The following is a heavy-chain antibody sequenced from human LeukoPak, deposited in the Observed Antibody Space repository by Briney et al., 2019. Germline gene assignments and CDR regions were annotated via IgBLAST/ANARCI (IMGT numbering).Heavy chain of an antibody. J-gene: IGHJ5*02. CDR2: ISPSGGST. Sequence: ASVKVSCKAYGYTFTSNYMHWVRQAPGQGPEWMGVISPSGGSTTYAQKFQGRVTLTRDMSTSTDYLELSSLRSEDTAVYYCARDNSVRDEAWWFNPRGQGTLVTVSS. V-gene: IGHV1-46*01. CDR1: GYTFTSNY. D-gene: IGHD5-24*01. CDR3: ARDNSVRDEAWWFNP.